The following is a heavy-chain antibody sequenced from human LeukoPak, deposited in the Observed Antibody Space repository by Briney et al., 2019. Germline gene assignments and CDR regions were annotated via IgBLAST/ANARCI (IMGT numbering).Heavy chain of an antibody. Sequence: GGSLRLSCAASGFTFSSYWMNWVRQAPGKGLEWVANIKQDGSEKYYVDSVEGRFTISRDNAKKSLYLQMNSLRAEDTAVYYCARGDSLLWFGFDYWGQGTLVTVSS. V-gene: IGHV3-7*01. D-gene: IGHD3-10*01. CDR1: GFTFSSYW. CDR2: IKQDGSEK. J-gene: IGHJ4*02. CDR3: ARGDSLLWFGFDY.